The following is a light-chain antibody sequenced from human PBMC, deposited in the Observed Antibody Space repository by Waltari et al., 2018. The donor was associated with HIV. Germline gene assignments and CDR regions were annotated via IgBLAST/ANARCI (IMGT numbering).Light chain of an antibody. J-gene: IGLJ3*02. CDR3: GTWDSSLSTGM. CDR1: SSNIGSYT. Sequence: QSVLTQPPSASGTPGQRISISCSGCSSNIGSYTVNWYQQLPGAAPKLLIFENDKRPSGIPARFSGAKSGTSATLGITGLQTGDEADYYCGTWDSSLSTGMFGGGTKLTVL. CDR2: END. V-gene: IGLV1-51*01.